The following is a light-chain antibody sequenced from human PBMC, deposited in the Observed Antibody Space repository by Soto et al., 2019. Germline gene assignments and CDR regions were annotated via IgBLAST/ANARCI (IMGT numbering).Light chain of an antibody. CDR1: PSVSNS. J-gene: IGKJ4*01. CDR3: QQRNKWPPVT. Sequence: ESVLTQSPATLSLSPGERATLSCRASPSVSNSLAWYQHKPCQAPRLLIYDASNRATGVPTRFSGSGSGTDFNLTISSLEPEDFAVYYCQQRNKWPPVTFGGGTRVEIK. V-gene: IGKV3-11*01. CDR2: DAS.